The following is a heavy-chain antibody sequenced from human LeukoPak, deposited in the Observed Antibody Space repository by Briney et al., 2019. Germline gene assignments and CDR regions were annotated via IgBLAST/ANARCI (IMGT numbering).Heavy chain of an antibody. CDR1: GYSISSGYS. Sequence: SETLSLTCTVSGYSISSGYSWGWIRRPPGKELEWIGNIYHSGRTYYNPSFKSRVTISVDTSKNRFSLKLSSVTAEDTAVFYCARILGAYCSGGSCPDAFDIWGQGTMVTVSS. CDR2: IYHSGRT. V-gene: IGHV4-38-2*02. D-gene: IGHD2-15*01. CDR3: ARILGAYCSGGSCPDAFDI. J-gene: IGHJ3*02.